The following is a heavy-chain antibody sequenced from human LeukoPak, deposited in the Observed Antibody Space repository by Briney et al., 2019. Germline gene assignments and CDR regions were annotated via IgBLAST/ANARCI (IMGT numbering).Heavy chain of an antibody. CDR1: GFTFDDYA. CDR3: AKGPYDYVWGSSYFDY. D-gene: IGHD3-16*01. V-gene: IGHV3-43*02. CDR2: ISGDGGST. Sequence: GGSLRLSCAASGFTFDDYAMHWVRQAPGKGLEWVSLISGDGGSTYYADSVKGRFTISRDNSKNSLYLRMNSLRTEDTALYYCAKGPYDYVWGSSYFDYWGQGTLVTVSS. J-gene: IGHJ4*02.